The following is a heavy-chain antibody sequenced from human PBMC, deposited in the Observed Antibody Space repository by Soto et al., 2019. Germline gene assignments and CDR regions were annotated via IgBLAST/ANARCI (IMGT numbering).Heavy chain of an antibody. CDR2: ISYDGSNK. CDR3: TKDGEAVGGGGGFDY. D-gene: IGHD2-15*01. J-gene: IGHJ4*02. Sequence: GGSLRLSCAASGFTFSSYGMHWVRQAPGKGLEWVAVISYDGSNKYYADSVKGRFTISRDNSKNTLYLQMNSLRAEDRGGYCCTKDGEAVGGGGGFDYWGQGTLVTVSS. CDR1: GFTFSSYG. V-gene: IGHV3-30*18.